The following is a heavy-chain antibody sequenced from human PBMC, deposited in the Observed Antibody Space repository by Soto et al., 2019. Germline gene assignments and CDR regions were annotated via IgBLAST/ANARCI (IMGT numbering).Heavy chain of an antibody. D-gene: IGHD3-16*02. CDR2: ISGSGGST. CDR3: AKDQMITFGGVIVMAPPLVDY. Sequence: GGSLRLSCTASGFTFISYAMSWVRQAPGKGLEWVSAISGSGGSTYYADSVKGRFTISRDNSKNTLYLQMNSLRAEDTAVYYCAKDQMITFGGVIVMAPPLVDYWGQGTLVTVSS. J-gene: IGHJ4*02. CDR1: GFTFISYA. V-gene: IGHV3-23*01.